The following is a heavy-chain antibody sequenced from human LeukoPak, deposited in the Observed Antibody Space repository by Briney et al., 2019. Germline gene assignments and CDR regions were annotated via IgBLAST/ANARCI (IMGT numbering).Heavy chain of an antibody. J-gene: IGHJ4*02. CDR2: IKQDGSEK. CDR1: GFTFSSYW. V-gene: IGHV3-7*03. Sequence: GGSLRLSCAASGFTFSSYWMSWVRQAPGKGLEWVANIKQDGSEKYYVDSVKGRFTISRDNAKNSLYLQMNSLRAEDTALYYCAKVLKSYSSSRGYFDYWGQGTLVTVSS. CDR3: AKVLKSYSSSRGYFDY. D-gene: IGHD6-13*01.